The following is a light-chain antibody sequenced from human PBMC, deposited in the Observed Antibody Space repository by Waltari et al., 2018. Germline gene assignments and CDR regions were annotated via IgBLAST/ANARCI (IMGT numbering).Light chain of an antibody. J-gene: IGKJ1*01. V-gene: IGKV3-20*01. CDR2: GAS. CDR3: QKYDRLPAT. Sequence: SCRASQGVSRFLAWYQQKPGQAPRLLISGASSRATGIPDRFSGSGSGTDFSLTISRLEPEDFAVYYCQKYDRLPATFGQGTKVEIK. CDR1: QGVSRF.